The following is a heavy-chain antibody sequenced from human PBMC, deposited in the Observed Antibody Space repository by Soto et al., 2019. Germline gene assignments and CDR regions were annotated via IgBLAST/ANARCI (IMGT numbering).Heavy chain of an antibody. D-gene: IGHD3-22*01. CDR1: GFTFSSYA. CDR2: ISGSGGST. J-gene: IGHJ4*02. V-gene: IGHV3-23*01. CDR3: AKGDYYDSSGYSDFDY. Sequence: EVQLLESGGGLVQPGGSLRLSCAASGFTFSSYAMSWVRQAPGKGLEWVSAISGSGGSTYYADSVKGRFTISRDNSKNKLYLQMNSLRAEDTAVYYCAKGDYYDSSGYSDFDYWGQGTLVTVSS.